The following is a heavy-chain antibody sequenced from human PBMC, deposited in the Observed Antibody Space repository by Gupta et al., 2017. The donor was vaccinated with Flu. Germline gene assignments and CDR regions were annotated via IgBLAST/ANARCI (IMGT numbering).Heavy chain of an antibody. D-gene: IGHD6-19*01. Sequence: EVQLVESGGGLVQPGGSLRLSCAVSGFTVGNNYMTWVRQAPGKGLELVSIFYSGGRTYYADSVKGRFTLSRDNSKNSLYLQMNNLRVDDTAVYFCAREDASVWPPVDSWGQGTLVTVSS. CDR3: AREDASVWPPVDS. V-gene: IGHV3-66*02. J-gene: IGHJ4*02. CDR1: GFTVGNNY. CDR2: FYSGGRT.